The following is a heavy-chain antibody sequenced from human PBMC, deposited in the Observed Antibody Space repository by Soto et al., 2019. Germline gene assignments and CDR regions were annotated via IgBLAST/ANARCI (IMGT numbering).Heavy chain of an antibody. J-gene: IGHJ4*02. D-gene: IGHD6-13*01. V-gene: IGHV3-21*01. CDR1: GFTFSSYS. CDR3: ARGGGISSSSWYYFDY. CDR2: ISSSSSYI. Sequence: GGSLRLSCAASGFTFSSYSMNWVRQAPGKGLEWVSSISSSSSYIYYADSVKGRFTISRDNAKNSLYLQMNSLRAEDTAVYYCARGGGISSSSWYYFDYWGQGTLVTVSS.